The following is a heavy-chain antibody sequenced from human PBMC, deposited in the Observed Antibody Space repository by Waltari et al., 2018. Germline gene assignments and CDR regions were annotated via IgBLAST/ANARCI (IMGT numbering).Heavy chain of an antibody. J-gene: IGHJ3*02. CDR2: ISSSSSYI. CDR3: ARAGSSSGAFDI. CDR1: GFTFSSYS. Sequence: EVQLVESGGGLVKPGGSLRLSCAASGFTFSSYSMNWVRQAPGKGLEWVSSISSSSSYIYYADSVKGRFTISRDNAKNSLYLQMNSLRAEDTAVYYCARAGSSSGAFDIWGQGTTVTVSS. V-gene: IGHV3-21*01. D-gene: IGHD6-6*01.